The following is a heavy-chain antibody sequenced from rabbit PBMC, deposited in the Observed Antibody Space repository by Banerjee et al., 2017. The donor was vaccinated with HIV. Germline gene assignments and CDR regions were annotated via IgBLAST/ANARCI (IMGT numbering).Heavy chain of an antibody. D-gene: IGHD6-1*01. CDR1: GFSFTSGYD. J-gene: IGHJ4*01. CDR2: IYTGSSGST. CDR3: ARAYPGYGGYGYGSFNL. Sequence: QQLVESGGGLVKPGASLTLTCTASGFSFTSGYDMCWVRQAPGKGLEWITSIYTGSSGSTYYASWAKGRFTISKTSSTTVTLQMTSLTAADTATYFCARAYPGYGGYGYGSFNLWGPGTLVTVS. V-gene: IGHV1S40*01.